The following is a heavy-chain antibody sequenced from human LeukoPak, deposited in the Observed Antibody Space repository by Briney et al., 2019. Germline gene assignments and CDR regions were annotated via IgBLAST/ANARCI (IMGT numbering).Heavy chain of an antibody. J-gene: IGHJ6*02. CDR2: IYPGDSDT. V-gene: IGHV5-51*01. CDR1: GYSFTSYW. D-gene: IGHD2-2*02. CDR3: ARFGRYCSSTSCYIVGMDV. Sequence: GESLKISCKGSGYSFTSYWIGWVRQMPGKGLEWMGIIYPGDSDTRYSPSFQGQVTISADKSISTAYLQWSSLKASDTATYYCARFGRYCSSTSCYIVGMDVWGQGTTVTVSS.